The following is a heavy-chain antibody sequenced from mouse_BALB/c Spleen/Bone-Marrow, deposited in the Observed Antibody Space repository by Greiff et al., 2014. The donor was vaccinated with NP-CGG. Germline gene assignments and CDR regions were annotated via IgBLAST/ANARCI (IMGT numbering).Heavy chain of an antibody. CDR3: ATVRNWADY. Sequence: QVQLKESGAELVRPGSSVKISCKASGYAFSSYWMNWAKQRPGQGLEWIGQIYPGDGDTNYNGKFKGKATLTADKSSSTAYMQLSSLTSEDSAVYFCATVRNWADYWGQGTTLTVSS. D-gene: IGHD4-1*01. CDR1: GYAFSSYW. V-gene: IGHV1-80*01. CDR2: IYPGDGDT. J-gene: IGHJ2*01.